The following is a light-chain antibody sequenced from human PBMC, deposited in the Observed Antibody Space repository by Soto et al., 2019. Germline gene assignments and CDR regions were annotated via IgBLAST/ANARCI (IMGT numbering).Light chain of an antibody. Sequence: QSALTQPASVSGSPGQSITISCTGTSSDVGGYNYVSWYQQHSGKAPKLMIYEVTNRPSGVSNRFSGSKSGNTASLTISGLQAEDEAEYSCSSYTRTKTLLFGGGTKVTVL. CDR3: SSYTRTKTLL. CDR2: EVT. CDR1: SSDVGGYNY. J-gene: IGLJ2*01. V-gene: IGLV2-14*01.